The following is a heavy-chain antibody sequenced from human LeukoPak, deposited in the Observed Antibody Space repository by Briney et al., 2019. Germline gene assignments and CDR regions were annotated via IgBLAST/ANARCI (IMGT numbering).Heavy chain of an antibody. Sequence: GGSLRLSCATSGFTFSSNWMSWVRHVPGRGLDWVANIKPDGSAEYYAASVKGRFTVSRDNAENSLYLQMNSLRVEDTAVYYCARGWLAETTVVTPYNYWGQGTLVTVSS. J-gene: IGHJ4*02. D-gene: IGHD4-23*01. CDR3: ARGWLAETTVVTPYNY. CDR1: GFTFSSNW. V-gene: IGHV3-7*03. CDR2: IKPDGSAE.